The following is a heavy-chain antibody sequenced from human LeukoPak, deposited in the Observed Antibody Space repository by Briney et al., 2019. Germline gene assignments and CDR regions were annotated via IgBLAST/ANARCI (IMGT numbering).Heavy chain of an antibody. Sequence: ASVKVSCKASGYTFTSYDINWVRQATGQGLEWMGWMNPNSDNSGYAPKFQGRLTITRNTSISTAYMELSSLRSEDTAVYYCARGRQFTPSWPPAITSFRTRGNRGNNWFDPWGQGTLVTVSS. V-gene: IGHV1-8*01. CDR3: ARGRQFTPSWPPAITSFRTRGNRGNNWFDP. D-gene: IGHD2-2*02. CDR1: GYTFTSYD. J-gene: IGHJ5*02. CDR2: MNPNSDNS.